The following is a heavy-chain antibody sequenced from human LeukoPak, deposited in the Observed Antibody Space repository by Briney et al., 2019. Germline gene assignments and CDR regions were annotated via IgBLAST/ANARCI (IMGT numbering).Heavy chain of an antibody. CDR3: AKGSGRPNWFDP. J-gene: IGHJ5*02. Sequence: PGGSLRLSCAASGFTFSSYWISWVRQAPGKGLEWVANIKQDGSERYYVDSVKGRFSISRDNAKNSLYLQMNSLRAEDTAVYYCAKGSGRPNWFDPWGQGTLVTVSS. V-gene: IGHV3-7*05. D-gene: IGHD3-10*01. CDR2: IKQDGSER. CDR1: GFTFSSYW.